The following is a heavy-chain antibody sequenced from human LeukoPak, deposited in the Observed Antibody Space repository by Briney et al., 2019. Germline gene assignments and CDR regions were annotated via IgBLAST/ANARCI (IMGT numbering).Heavy chain of an antibody. CDR3: TTDCRADAFDI. J-gene: IGHJ3*02. CDR2: IKSKTDGGTT. Sequence: PGGSLRLSCAASGFTFSNAWMSWVRHAPGKGLEWVGRIKSKTDGGTTDYAAPVKGRFTISRDDSKNTLYLQMNSLKTEDTAVYYCTTDCRADAFDIWGQGTMVTVSS. V-gene: IGHV3-15*01. CDR1: GFTFSNAW.